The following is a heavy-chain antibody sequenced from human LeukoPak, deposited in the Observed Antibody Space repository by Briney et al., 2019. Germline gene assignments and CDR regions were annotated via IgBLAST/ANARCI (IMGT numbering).Heavy chain of an antibody. V-gene: IGHV1-46*01. Sequence: ASVKVSCKASGYTSSNYCVHWLRQAPGQGFEWMGIFNPTYSSPIYAQTFDGRVTMTSDMSTSTAYMELSSLRSDDTAVYYCARDDNYGIFVNVDYWGQGTLVTVSS. CDR2: FNPTYSSP. J-gene: IGHJ4*02. D-gene: IGHD4-11*01. CDR1: GYTSSNYC. CDR3: ARDDNYGIFVNVDY.